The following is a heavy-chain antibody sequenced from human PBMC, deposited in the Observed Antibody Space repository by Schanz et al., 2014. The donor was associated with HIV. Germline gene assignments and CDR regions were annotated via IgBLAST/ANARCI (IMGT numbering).Heavy chain of an antibody. Sequence: QVQLVQSGAEVKKPGSSVKVSCKASGGTFSSHAISWVRQAPGQGLEWMGGIIPIFGTANYARKFQGRVSIAADESTSTAYMEVSSVRSEDTAVYYCARAWYHYGSGSYYRNYGMDVWVQGTTVTVSS. V-gene: IGHV1-69*01. J-gene: IGHJ6*02. CDR3: ARAWYHYGSGSYYRNYGMDV. CDR1: GGTFSSHA. CDR2: IIPIFGTA. D-gene: IGHD3-10*01.